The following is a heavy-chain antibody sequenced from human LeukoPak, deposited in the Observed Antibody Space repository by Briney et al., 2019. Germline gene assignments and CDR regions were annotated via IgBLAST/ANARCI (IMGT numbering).Heavy chain of an antibody. CDR2: IYYSGST. Sequence: KPSETLSLTCTVSGGSISSYYWSWIRQPPGKGLEWIGYIYYSGSTNYNPSLKSRVTISVDTSKNQFSLKLSSVTAADTAVYYCARAPWIQLWSPYYFDYWGQGTLVTVSS. D-gene: IGHD5-18*01. CDR3: ARAPWIQLWSPYYFDY. J-gene: IGHJ4*02. CDR1: GGSISSYY. V-gene: IGHV4-59*01.